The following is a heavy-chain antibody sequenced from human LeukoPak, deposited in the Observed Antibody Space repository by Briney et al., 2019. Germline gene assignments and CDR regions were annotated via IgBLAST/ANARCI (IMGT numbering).Heavy chain of an antibody. CDR3: AISTTFYGSGSADVAFDI. V-gene: IGHV4-59*01. CDR2: IYYSGST. CDR1: GGSISSYY. J-gene: IGHJ3*02. Sequence: SETLSLTCTVSGGSISSYYWSWMRQPPGRGVEWIGYIYYSGSTNYNPSLKSRVTISVDTSKNQFSLKLSSVTAADTAVYYCAISTTFYGSGSADVAFDIWGQGTMVTVSS. D-gene: IGHD3-10*01.